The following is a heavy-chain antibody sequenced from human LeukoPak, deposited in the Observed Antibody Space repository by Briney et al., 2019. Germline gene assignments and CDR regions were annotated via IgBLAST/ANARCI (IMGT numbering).Heavy chain of an antibody. CDR2: IYYSGRT. V-gene: IGHV4-59*01. CDR3: ARALPNTDYYYYMDG. Sequence: SETLSLTCTVSGRSFSSYYWSWVRQPPGKGLEWIGYIYYSGRTNFNPALKSRVTISVDTSKNQFSLKLSSVTAADTAVYYCARALPNTDYYYYMDGWGKGTTVTVS. D-gene: IGHD4/OR15-4a*01. CDR1: GRSFSSYY. J-gene: IGHJ6*03.